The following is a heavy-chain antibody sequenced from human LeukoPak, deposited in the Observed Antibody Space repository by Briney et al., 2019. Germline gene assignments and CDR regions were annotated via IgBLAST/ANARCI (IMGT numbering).Heavy chain of an antibody. J-gene: IGHJ4*02. V-gene: IGHV3-48*02. CDR3: ARPHYYGSGSYPQYFDY. D-gene: IGHD3-10*01. CDR2: MSSSSSNI. Sequence: PGGSLRLSCAAWGFTFSSHAIHWVRQAPGKGLEGVSYMSSSSSNIYYAASVKGRFTISRDNAKNSLYLQMNSLSDEDTAVYYCARPHYYGSGSYPQYFDYWGQGTLVTVSS. CDR1: GFTFSSHA.